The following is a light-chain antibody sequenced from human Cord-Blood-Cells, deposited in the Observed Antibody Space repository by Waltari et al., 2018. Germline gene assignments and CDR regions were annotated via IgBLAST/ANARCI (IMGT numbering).Light chain of an antibody. J-gene: IGKJ5*01. CDR1: QSVSSY. Sequence: EIVLTQSPATLSLSPGERATLSCRASQSVSSYLAWYQQKPGQAPRLLIYDASNRATGIPARFSGSGSRTDFTLTISSLEPADFAVYYCQQRSNWPPTFGQGTRLEIK. V-gene: IGKV3-11*01. CDR3: QQRSNWPPT. CDR2: DAS.